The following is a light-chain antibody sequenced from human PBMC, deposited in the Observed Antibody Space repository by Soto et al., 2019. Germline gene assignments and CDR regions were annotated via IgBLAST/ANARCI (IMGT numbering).Light chain of an antibody. V-gene: IGLV1-36*01. CDR2: FDN. CDR3: AVWDDSLNGPL. CDR1: SSNMENNA. J-gene: IGLJ3*02. Sequence: QSVLTQPPSVSAAPRQRVTISCSGSSSNMENNAVNWYQHVPGKAPKLLIHFDNRVPSGTPDRFSGSKSGTSASLVISGLQSEDEADYYCAVWDDSLNGPLFGGGTKVTV.